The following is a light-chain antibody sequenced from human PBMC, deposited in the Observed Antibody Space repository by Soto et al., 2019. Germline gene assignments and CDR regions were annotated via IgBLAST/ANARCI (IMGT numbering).Light chain of an antibody. J-gene: IGLJ1*01. CDR3: SSYTSISPNV. CDR1: SSDVGGYNY. V-gene: IGLV2-14*01. Sequence: QSALTQPASVSGSPGQSITISCTGTSSDVGGYNYVSWYQQHPGKAPKLMIYEVSNRPSGVSNRFSGSKSGNTASLTISGLQAEEEADSYCSSYTSISPNVFGTGTKVTVL. CDR2: EVS.